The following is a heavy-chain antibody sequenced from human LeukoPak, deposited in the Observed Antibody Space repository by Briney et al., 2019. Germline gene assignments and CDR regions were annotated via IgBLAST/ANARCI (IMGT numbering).Heavy chain of an antibody. CDR1: GFTFRSAW. Sequence: GGSLRLSCVASGFTFRSAWMTWVRQAPGKGLEWLANLKEDGSQKNYVDSVKGRFTISRDNARNSLYLQMNSVRAEDTAVYYCARDWKYATFDYWGQGTLVTVSS. J-gene: IGHJ4*02. D-gene: IGHD1-7*01. CDR3: ARDWKYATFDY. CDR2: LKEDGSQK. V-gene: IGHV3-7*01.